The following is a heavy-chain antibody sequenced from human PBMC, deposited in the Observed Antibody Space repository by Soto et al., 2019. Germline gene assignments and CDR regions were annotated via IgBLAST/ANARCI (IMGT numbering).Heavy chain of an antibody. D-gene: IGHD3-3*02. CDR3: SIFAVWRGY. CDR1: GFTFSDHY. V-gene: IGHV3-72*01. J-gene: IGHJ4*02. CDR2: ARNKAKNYTT. Sequence: EVQLVESGGGLVQPGGSLRLSCVASGFTFSDHYLDWVRQAPGKGLEWVGRARNKAKNYTTEYAASVKGRFTISRDDSKTSLYLQMNSLKTEDTAIYYCSIFAVWRGYWGQGTRVTVSS.